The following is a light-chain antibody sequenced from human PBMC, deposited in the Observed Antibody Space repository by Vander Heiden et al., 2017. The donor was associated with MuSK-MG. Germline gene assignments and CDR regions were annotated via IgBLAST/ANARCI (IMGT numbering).Light chain of an antibody. CDR1: SSNIGSNT. V-gene: IGLV1-44*01. CDR2: TDN. J-gene: IGLJ2*01. CDR3: AAWDDDLNGVV. Sequence: QSVLTQSPSASGTPGQRVTISCSGSSSNIGSNTVNWYQQFPGTAPKLLIYTDNKRPSWVPDRLSGSKSGTSASLAISGLQPEDEADYYCAAWDDDLNGVVCGGGTKLNVL.